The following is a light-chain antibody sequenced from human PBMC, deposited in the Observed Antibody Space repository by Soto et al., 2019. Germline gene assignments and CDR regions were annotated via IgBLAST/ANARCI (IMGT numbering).Light chain of an antibody. CDR3: QQLNGYQLA. Sequence: DIQLTQSPSFLSAFVGDTVTITSRASQAMSTYLAWYQQKPGKVPKLLIRSASTLQSGVPPRFSGGGSGTEFTLTINTLQPDDSGIYYCQQLNGYQLAFGGGTNVEIK. V-gene: IGKV1-9*01. CDR2: SAS. CDR1: QAMSTY. J-gene: IGKJ4*01.